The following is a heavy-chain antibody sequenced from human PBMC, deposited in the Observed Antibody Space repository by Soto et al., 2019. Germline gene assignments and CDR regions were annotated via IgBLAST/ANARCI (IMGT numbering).Heavy chain of an antibody. CDR1: GFTVSYYW. D-gene: IGHD3-22*01. CDR3: ARDATYRDSSVYYDVFDI. V-gene: IGHV3-7*05. CDR2: IRRDGGEE. Sequence: DVQLMESGGCLVQPGGSLRLSCAASGFTVSYYWMTWVRQAPGKGLEWVASIRRDGGEEHYVDSVKGRFSVSRDNAKESLYLQMNSLRIEDTAVYYCARDATYRDSSVYYDVFDIWGQGTMVTVSS. J-gene: IGHJ3*02.